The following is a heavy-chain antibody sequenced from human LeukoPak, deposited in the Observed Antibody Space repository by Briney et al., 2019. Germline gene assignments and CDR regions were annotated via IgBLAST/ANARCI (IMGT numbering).Heavy chain of an antibody. J-gene: IGHJ4*02. Sequence: SETLSLTCTVSDGSISSSSYYWSWIRQPPGKGLEWTGYIHYSGNTNYNPSLKSRVTISVDTSKNQFSLKVNSVTAADTAVYYCARRASGVLYFDYWGQGTLVTVSS. V-gene: IGHV4-61*05. CDR3: ARRASGVLYFDY. CDR2: IHYSGNT. CDR1: DGSISSSSYY. D-gene: IGHD7-27*01.